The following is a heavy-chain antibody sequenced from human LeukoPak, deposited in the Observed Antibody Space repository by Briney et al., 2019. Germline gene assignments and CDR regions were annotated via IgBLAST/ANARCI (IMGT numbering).Heavy chain of an antibody. CDR2: ISSSGSTT. CDR3: AKDWFDYYFDY. J-gene: IGHJ4*02. CDR1: GFTFCSYE. D-gene: IGHD3-9*01. V-gene: IGHV3-48*03. Sequence: PGGSLRLSCAASGFTFCSYEMNWVRQAPGKGLEWVSYISSSGSTTYYADSVKGRFTISRDNSKNTLYLQMNSLRAEDTAVYYCAKDWFDYYFDYWGQGTLVTVSS.